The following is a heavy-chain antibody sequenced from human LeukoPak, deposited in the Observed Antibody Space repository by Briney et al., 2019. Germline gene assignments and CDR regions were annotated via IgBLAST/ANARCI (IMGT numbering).Heavy chain of an antibody. CDR1: GGSISSGGYS. CDR3: ARLPHDYGDYDFSASCY. CDR2: IYYSGST. Sequence: SETLSLTCAVSGGSISSGGYSWSWIRQPPGKGLEWIGYIYYSGSTYYNPSLKSRVTISVDTSKNQFSLKLSSVTAADTAVYYCARLPHDYGDYDFSASCYWGQGTLVTVSS. J-gene: IGHJ4*02. V-gene: IGHV4-30-4*07. D-gene: IGHD4-17*01.